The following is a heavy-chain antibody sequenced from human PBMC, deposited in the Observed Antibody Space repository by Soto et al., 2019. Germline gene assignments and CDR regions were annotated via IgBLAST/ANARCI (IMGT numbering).Heavy chain of an antibody. Sequence: GGSLRLSCAASGFTFSSYAMSWVRQAPGKGLEWVSAISGSGGSTYYADSVKGRFTISRDNSKNTLYLQMNSLRAEDKAVYYCEKRRVGGGGGSCYFDYWGQGTLVTVSS. CDR3: EKRRVGGGGGSCYFDY. V-gene: IGHV3-23*01. CDR1: GFTFSSYA. J-gene: IGHJ4*02. D-gene: IGHD2-15*01. CDR2: ISGSGGST.